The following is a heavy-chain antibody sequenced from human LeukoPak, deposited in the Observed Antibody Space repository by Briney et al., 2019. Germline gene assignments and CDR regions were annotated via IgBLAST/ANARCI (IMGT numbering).Heavy chain of an antibody. V-gene: IGHV4-4*07. CDR2: IYTSGST. CDR1: GGSISSYY. CDR3: AREVSARDGSLGRPFDY. Sequence: KSSETLSLTCTVSGGSISSYYWSWIRQPAGKGLEWIGRIYTSGSTNYNASLKSRVTMSVDTSKNQFSLKLSSVTAADTAVYYCAREVSARDGSLGRPFDYWGQGTLVTVSS. J-gene: IGHJ4*02. D-gene: IGHD5-24*01.